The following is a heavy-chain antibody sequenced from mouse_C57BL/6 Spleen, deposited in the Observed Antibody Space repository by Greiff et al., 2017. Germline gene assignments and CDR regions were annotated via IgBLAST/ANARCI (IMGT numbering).Heavy chain of an antibody. D-gene: IGHD2-1*01. CDR3: ARWVYYGNDY. CDR2: INPSTGGT. J-gene: IGHJ2*01. Sequence: EVQLQQSGPELVKPGASVKISCKASGYSFTGYYMNWVKQSPEKSLEWIGEINPSTGGTTYNQKFKAKATLTVDKSSSTAYMPLKSLTSEDSAVYYCARWVYYGNDYWGQGTTLTVSS. V-gene: IGHV1-42*01. CDR1: GYSFTGYY.